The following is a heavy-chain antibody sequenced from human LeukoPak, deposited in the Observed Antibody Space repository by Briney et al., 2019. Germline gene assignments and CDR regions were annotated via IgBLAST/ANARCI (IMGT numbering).Heavy chain of an antibody. CDR1: GYTFTGYY. CDR2: INPNSGGT. D-gene: IGHD6-19*01. CDR3: ARERDRSSGRTFDY. J-gene: IGHJ4*02. Sequence: ASVKVSCKASGYTFTGYYMHWVRQAPGQGLEWMGRINPNSGGTNYAQKFQGRVTMTRDTSISTAYMELSRLRSDDTAVYYCARERDRSSGRTFDYWGQGTLVTVSS. V-gene: IGHV1-2*06.